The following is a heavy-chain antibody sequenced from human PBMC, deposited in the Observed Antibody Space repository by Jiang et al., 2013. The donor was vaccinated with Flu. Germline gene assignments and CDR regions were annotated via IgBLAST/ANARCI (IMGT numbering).Heavy chain of an antibody. V-gene: IGHV1-2*02. CDR2: INPSSGGT. D-gene: IGHD5-18*01. CDR1: GYTFTDYF. J-gene: IGHJ4*02. CDR3: AKIGVDTGRGFGY. Sequence: GAEVKKPGASVKVSCKASGYTFTDYFIHWVRQAPGQGLEWMGWINPSSGGTSFPQKFQGRVTMTRDTSISTAYMEVSSLTSDDTAVYYXAKIGVDTGRGFGYWGQGTLLTVSS.